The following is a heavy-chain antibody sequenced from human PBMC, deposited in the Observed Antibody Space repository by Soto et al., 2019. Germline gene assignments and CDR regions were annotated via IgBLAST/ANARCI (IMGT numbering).Heavy chain of an antibody. V-gene: IGHV1-8*01. D-gene: IGHD4-17*01. CDR2: MNPNSGNT. J-gene: IGHJ4*02. CDR3: AIYDYGDRGEQFDY. CDR1: GYTFTSYD. Sequence: QVQLVQSGAEVKKPGASVKVSCKASGYTFTSYDINWVRQATGQGLEWMGWMNPNSGNTGYAQKFQGRVTMTRNTSISTGYMELSSLRSEDTAVYYCAIYDYGDRGEQFDYWGQGTLVTVSS.